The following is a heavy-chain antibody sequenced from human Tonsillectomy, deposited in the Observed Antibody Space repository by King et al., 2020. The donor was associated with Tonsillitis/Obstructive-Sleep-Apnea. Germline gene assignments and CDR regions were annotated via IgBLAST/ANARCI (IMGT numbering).Heavy chain of an antibody. J-gene: IGHJ4*02. D-gene: IGHD2-2*02. CDR2: ISSSSRYI. CDR3: ARDLGYCSSTSCYTPLTFDY. Sequence: EVQLVESGGGLVKPGGSLRLSCAASGFTFSSYSMNWVRQAPGKGLEWVSSISSSSRYIYYADSVKGRFTISRDNAKTSLYLQMNSLRAEDTAVYYCARDLGYCSSTSCYTPLTFDYWGQGTLVTVSS. CDR1: GFTFSSYS. V-gene: IGHV3-21*01.